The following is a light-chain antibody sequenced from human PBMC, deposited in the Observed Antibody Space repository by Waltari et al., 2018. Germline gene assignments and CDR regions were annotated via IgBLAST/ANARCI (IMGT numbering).Light chain of an antibody. J-gene: IGLJ2*01. CDR3: SSQSSNDVVL. CDR2: DVS. CDR1: SNDVGCYNS. Sequence: QSALTQPASVSGSPGQSVTIFCAGTSNDVGCYNSVSWYQEHPGQAPIFIIYDVSDRPSGVSDRFSGSKSGNTASLTISGLQAEDEADYYCSSQSSNDVVLFGGGTKLTVL. V-gene: IGLV2-14*01.